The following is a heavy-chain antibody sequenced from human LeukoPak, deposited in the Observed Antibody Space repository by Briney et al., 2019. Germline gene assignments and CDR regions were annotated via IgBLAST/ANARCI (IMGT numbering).Heavy chain of an antibody. CDR3: ARGRDGYGSKDY. CDR2: IIPIFGTA. CDR1: GGTFSSYA. J-gene: IGHJ4*02. D-gene: IGHD5-24*01. V-gene: IGHV1-69*13. Sequence: ASVKVSCKASGGTFSSYAISWVRQAPGQGLEWMGGIIPIFGTANYAQKFQGRVTITADESTSTAYMELSSLRSEDTAVYYCARGRDGYGSKDYWGQGTLVTVSS.